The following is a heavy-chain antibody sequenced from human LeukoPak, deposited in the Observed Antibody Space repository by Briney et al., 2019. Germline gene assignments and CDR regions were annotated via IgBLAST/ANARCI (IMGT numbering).Heavy chain of an antibody. CDR1: GGSISSNAYY. CDR2: IYSSVST. D-gene: IGHD3-22*01. J-gene: IGHJ2*01. CDR3: ARDSEDYDSSGSLGL. Sequence: SETLSLTCTVSGGSISSNAYYWAWIRQPPGKGLEWIGSIYSSVSTYYNPSLKSRVTISVDTSKNQFSLKLSSVTAADTAVYYCARDSEDYDSSGSLGLWGRGTLVTVSS. V-gene: IGHV4-39*02.